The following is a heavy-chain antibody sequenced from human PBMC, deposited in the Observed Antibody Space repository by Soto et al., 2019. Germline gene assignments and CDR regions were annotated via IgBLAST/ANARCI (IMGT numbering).Heavy chain of an antibody. CDR1: GFTFNNYW. CDR2: INTDGSTT. V-gene: IGHV3-74*01. D-gene: IGHD6-19*01. CDR3: AREYSGWYHH. Sequence: EVQLVESGGGLIQPGGSLRLSCAASGFTFNNYWMHWVRHAPGKGLMWVSRINTDGSTTTYADSVRGRLTLSRDNAKNTLYRQMNSRRAEDTAVYYCAREYSGWYHHWGQGTLVTVSS. J-gene: IGHJ5*02.